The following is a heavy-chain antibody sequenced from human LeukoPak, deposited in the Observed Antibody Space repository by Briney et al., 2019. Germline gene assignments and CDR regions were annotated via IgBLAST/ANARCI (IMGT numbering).Heavy chain of an antibody. V-gene: IGHV3-23*01. CDR2: ISGNGGST. J-gene: IGHJ6*02. Sequence: QPGGSLRLSCAASGFTFSSYAMNWVRQAPGKGLEWVSTISGNGGSTYYADSVKGRFTISRDNSKNTLYLRMNSLRAEDTAVYYCARLAVRPGPMDVWGQGTTVTVSS. CDR1: GFTFSSYA. D-gene: IGHD6-6*01. CDR3: ARLAVRPGPMDV.